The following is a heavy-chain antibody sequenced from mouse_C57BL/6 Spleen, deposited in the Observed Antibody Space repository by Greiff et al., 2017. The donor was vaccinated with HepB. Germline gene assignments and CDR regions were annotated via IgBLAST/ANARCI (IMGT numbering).Heavy chain of an antibody. J-gene: IGHJ1*03. CDR3: ARVDGNSWYFDV. CDR2: IYPGSGST. D-gene: IGHD2-1*01. CDR1: GYTFTSYW. Sequence: VQLQQSGAELVKPGASVKMSCKASGYTFTSYWITWVKQRPGQGLEWIGDIYPGSGSTNYNEKFKSKATLTVDTSSSTAYMQLSSLTSEDSAVYYCARVDGNSWYFDVWCTGTTVTVSS. V-gene: IGHV1-55*01.